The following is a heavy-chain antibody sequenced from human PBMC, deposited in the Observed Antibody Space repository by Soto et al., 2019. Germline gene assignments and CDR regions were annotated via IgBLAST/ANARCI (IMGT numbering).Heavy chain of an antibody. CDR1: GYTFTSYG. V-gene: IGHV1-18*01. CDR3: AREAVPLRGREYYYCYGMDV. J-gene: IGHJ6*02. CDR2: ISAYNGNT. Sequence: GASVKVSCKASGYTFTSYGISWVRQAPGQGLEWMGWISAYNGNTNYAQKLQGRGTMTTDTSTSTAYLELRSLSSDDTALYYCAREAVPLRGREYYYCYGMDVWGQGTTVTVSS. D-gene: IGHD3-10*01.